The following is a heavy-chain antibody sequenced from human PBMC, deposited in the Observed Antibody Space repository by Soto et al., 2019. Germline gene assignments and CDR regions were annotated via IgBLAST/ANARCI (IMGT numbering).Heavy chain of an antibody. Sequence: QVQLQESGPGLVKPSETLSLTCTVSGDSVSGGSFYWSWIRQPPGKGLEWIGYIYFTGSTNYNPSHKSRVTMSVDASKNQFSLNLMSVTAADTAIYYCVRLVSFGGDEDCWGHGIPVAVSS. CDR1: GDSVSGGSFY. CDR2: IYFTGST. D-gene: IGHD2-21*02. CDR3: VRLVSFGGDEDC. J-gene: IGHJ1*01. V-gene: IGHV4-61*01.